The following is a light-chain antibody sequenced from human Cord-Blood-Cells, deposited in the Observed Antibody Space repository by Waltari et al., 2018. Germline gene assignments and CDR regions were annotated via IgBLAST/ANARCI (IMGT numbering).Light chain of an antibody. V-gene: IGLV2-23*01. J-gene: IGLJ2*01. CDR2: EGS. CDR1: SSDVGRYNL. Sequence: QSALTQPASVSGSPGQSTTIPCTGTSSDVGRYNLFSWYQPPPGKAHKLMIYEGSKRPSGVSNRFSGSKSGNTASLTISGLQAEDEADYYCCSYAGSSTWVFGGGTKLTVL. CDR3: CSYAGSSTWV.